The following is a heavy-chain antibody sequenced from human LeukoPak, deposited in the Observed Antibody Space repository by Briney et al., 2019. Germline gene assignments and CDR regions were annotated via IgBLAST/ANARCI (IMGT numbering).Heavy chain of an antibody. D-gene: IGHD2-2*01. V-gene: IGHV4-39*07. CDR1: GGSISSSSYY. CDR3: ARDQGQYQPDAFDI. CDR2: IYYSGST. Sequence: SETLSLTCTVSGGSISSSSYYWGWIRQPPGKGLEWIGSIYYSGSTNYNPSLKSRVTISVDTSKNQFSLKLSSVTAADTAVYYCARDQGQYQPDAFDIWGQGTMVTVSS. J-gene: IGHJ3*02.